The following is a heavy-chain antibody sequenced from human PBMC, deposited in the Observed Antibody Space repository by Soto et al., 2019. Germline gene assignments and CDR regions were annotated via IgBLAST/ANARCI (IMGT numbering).Heavy chain of an antibody. CDR1: GFTVSSNY. V-gene: IGHV3-53*01. Sequence: EVQLVESGGGLIQPGGSLRLSCAASGFTVSSNYMSWVRQAPGKGLELVSVIYSGGSTYYAGSVKGRFTISRDNSKNTLYLQMHSLRAEDTAVYYCARVDTAMDTTDYYYGMAVWGQGTTVTVSS. CDR2: IYSGGST. CDR3: ARVDTAMDTTDYYYGMAV. J-gene: IGHJ6*02. D-gene: IGHD5-18*01.